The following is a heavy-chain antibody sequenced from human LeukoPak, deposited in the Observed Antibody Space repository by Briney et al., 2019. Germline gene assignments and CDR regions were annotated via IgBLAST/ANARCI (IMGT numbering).Heavy chain of an antibody. CDR2: ISAYNGNT. D-gene: IGHD4-23*01. Sequence: ASVKVSCKASGYTFTGYYMHWVRQAPGQGLEWMGWISAYNGNTNYAQKLQGRVTMTTDTSTSTAYMELRSLRSDDTAVYYCARVGDGGNPNDYWGQGTLVTVSS. J-gene: IGHJ4*02. CDR3: ARVGDGGNPNDY. V-gene: IGHV1-18*04. CDR1: GYTFTGYY.